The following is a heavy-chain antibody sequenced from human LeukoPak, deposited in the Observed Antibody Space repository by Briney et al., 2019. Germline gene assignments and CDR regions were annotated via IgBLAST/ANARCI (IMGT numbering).Heavy chain of an antibody. CDR3: AKSPSYGSGSYYPFDY. V-gene: IGHV3-23*01. D-gene: IGHD3-10*01. CDR1: GFTFSSYA. Sequence: PGGSLRLSCAASGFTFSSYAMSSVRQAPGKGLEWVSAISGSGGSTYYADSVKGRFTISRDNSNNTLYLQMDSLRAEDTAVYYCAKSPSYGSGSYYPFDYWGQGTLVTVSS. CDR2: ISGSGGST. J-gene: IGHJ4*02.